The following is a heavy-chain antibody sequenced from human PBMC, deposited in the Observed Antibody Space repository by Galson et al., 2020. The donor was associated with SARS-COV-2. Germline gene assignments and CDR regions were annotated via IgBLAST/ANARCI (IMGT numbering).Heavy chain of an antibody. J-gene: IGHJ6*02. CDR3: TSALKIAGGGVCGMDV. Sequence: GGSLRLSCAASGFPFSNYGMHCVRQAPGKGLEWVALIWFDGRKEFYVDSVKGRFTISRDNSKNTLYLQMNNLRAEDTALYYCTSALKIAGGGVCGMDVWGQGATVTVAS. CDR1: GFPFSNYG. CDR2: IWFDGRKE. V-gene: IGHV3-33*01. D-gene: IGHD6-13*01.